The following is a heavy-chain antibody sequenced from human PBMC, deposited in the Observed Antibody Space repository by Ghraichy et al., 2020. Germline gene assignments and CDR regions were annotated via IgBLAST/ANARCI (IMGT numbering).Heavy chain of an antibody. V-gene: IGHV3-30*04. CDR1: GFTFSSYA. CDR2: ISYDGSNK. Sequence: GGSLRLSCAASGFTFSSYAMHWVRQAPGKGLEWVAVISYDGSNKYYADSVKGRFTISRDNSKNTLYLQMNSLRAEDTAVYYCARESSGYSSSWKEQNWFDPWGQGTLVTVSS. D-gene: IGHD6-13*01. CDR3: ARESSGYSSSWKEQNWFDP. J-gene: IGHJ5*02.